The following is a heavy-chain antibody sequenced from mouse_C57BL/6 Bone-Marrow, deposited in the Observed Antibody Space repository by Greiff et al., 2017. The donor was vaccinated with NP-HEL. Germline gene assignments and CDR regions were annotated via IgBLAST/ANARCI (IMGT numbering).Heavy chain of an antibody. V-gene: IGHV14-1*01. Sequence: VQLQQSGAELVRPGASVKLSCTASGFNITDYYMHWVKQRPEQGLEWIGRIDPEDGDTEYAPKFQGKATMTADTSSNTAYLQLSSLTSEDTAVYYCTTGSSPYWYFDVWGTGTTVTVSS. CDR2: IDPEDGDT. CDR3: TTGSSPYWYFDV. CDR1: GFNITDYY. J-gene: IGHJ1*03. D-gene: IGHD1-1*01.